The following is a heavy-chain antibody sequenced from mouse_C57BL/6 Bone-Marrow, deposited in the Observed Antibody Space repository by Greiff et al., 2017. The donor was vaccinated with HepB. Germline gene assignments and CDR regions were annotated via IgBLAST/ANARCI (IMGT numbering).Heavy chain of an antibody. J-gene: IGHJ4*01. D-gene: IGHD2-4*01. CDR1: GYTFTDYY. V-gene: IGHV1-26*01. Sequence: EVQLQQSGPELVKPGASVKISCKASGYTFTDYYMNWVKQSHGKSLEWIGDINPNNGGTSYNQKLKGKATLTVDKSSSTAYMELRSLTSEDSAVYYCARTIYYDYDRGYAKDYWGQGTSVTVSS. CDR2: INPNNGGT. CDR3: ARTIYYDYDRGYAKDY.